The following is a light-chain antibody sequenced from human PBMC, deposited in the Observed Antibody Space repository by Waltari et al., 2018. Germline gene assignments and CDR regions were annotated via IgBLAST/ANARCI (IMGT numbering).Light chain of an antibody. Sequence: SHELTQPPSVSVSPGQTARITCSGDALPTKYLYWYQQKSGQAPVMLIYEDNKRPSGIPERFSGSSSGTLATLTVSGAVVEDEGDYYCYSTDSSSFPLFGGGTRLTVL. CDR1: ALPTKY. V-gene: IGLV3-10*01. CDR2: EDN. J-gene: IGLJ3*02. CDR3: YSTDSSSFPL.